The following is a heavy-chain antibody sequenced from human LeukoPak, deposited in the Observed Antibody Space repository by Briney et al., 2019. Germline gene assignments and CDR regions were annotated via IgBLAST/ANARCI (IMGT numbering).Heavy chain of an antibody. CDR1: GGSISSDY. V-gene: IGHV4-59*01. CDR3: ASSPENNWFDP. J-gene: IGHJ5*02. Sequence: SETLSLTCTVSGGSISSDYWSWIRQPPGKGPEWIGYIYYSGSTNYNPSLKSRVTISVDTSKNQFSLKLSSVTAADTAVYYCASSPENNWFDPWGQGTLVTVSS. D-gene: IGHD1-14*01. CDR2: IYYSGST.